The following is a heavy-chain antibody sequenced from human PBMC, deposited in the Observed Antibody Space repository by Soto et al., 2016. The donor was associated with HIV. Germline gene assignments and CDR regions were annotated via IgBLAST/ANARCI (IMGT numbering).Heavy chain of an antibody. D-gene: IGHD3-10*01. V-gene: IGHV1-69*01. Sequence: QVQLVQSGAEVKKPGSSVKVSCQASGGTFNSYAISWVRQAPGQGLEWMGGIIPIIGTTNYAQKFQGRVTITADESTSIAYMEVSSLRSEDTAVYYCARSNYYGSGSFPNWFDPGAREPWSPSPQ. CDR2: IIPIIGTT. CDR1: GGTFNSYA. J-gene: IGHJ5*02. CDR3: ARSNYYGSGSFPNWFDP.